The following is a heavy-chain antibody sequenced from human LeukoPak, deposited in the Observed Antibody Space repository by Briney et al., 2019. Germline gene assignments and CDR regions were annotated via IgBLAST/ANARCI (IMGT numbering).Heavy chain of an antibody. J-gene: IGHJ6*03. Sequence: GGSLRLSCAASGFTFSSYAMSWVPQAPGKGLEWVSAISGSGTSTYYADSVKGRFTISRDNSKNTLYMQMNSLRGDDTAVYYCAKRPEYCSSTSCYYYYYMDVWGDGATVTVSS. CDR1: GFTFSSYA. V-gene: IGHV3-23*01. CDR3: AKRPEYCSSTSCYYYYYMDV. D-gene: IGHD2-2*01. CDR2: ISGSGTST.